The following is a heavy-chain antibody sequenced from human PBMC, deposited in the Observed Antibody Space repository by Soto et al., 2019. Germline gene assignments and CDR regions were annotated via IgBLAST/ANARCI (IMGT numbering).Heavy chain of an antibody. CDR2: IIPIFGTA. Sequence: GASLKVSCKTAGGTFSSYASSWVRQAPGQGLEWMGGIIPIFGTANYAQKFQGRVTITADESTSTAYMELSSLRSEDTAVYYCASTYYDSSGYYYGLDYWGQGTLVTVSS. V-gene: IGHV1-69*13. CDR1: GGTFSSYA. CDR3: ASTYYDSSGYYYGLDY. D-gene: IGHD3-22*01. J-gene: IGHJ4*02.